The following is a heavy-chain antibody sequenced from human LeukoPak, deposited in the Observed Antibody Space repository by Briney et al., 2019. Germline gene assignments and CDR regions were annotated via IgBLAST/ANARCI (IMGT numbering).Heavy chain of an antibody. CDR1: GYTFIIYG. Sequence: ASVKVSCKASGYTFIIYGFSWVRQAPGQGLEWMGWISAYNGNTNYAQKFQGRIPMTTDTSTSTAYMDLRSLRSDDTAVYYCVRYSDSSGIPDYWGQGTLVIVSS. CDR3: VRYSDSSGIPDY. CDR2: ISAYNGNT. J-gene: IGHJ4*02. D-gene: IGHD3-22*01. V-gene: IGHV1-18*01.